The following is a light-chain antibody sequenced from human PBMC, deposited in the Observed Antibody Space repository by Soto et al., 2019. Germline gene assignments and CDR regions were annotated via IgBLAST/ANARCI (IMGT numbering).Light chain of an antibody. CDR3: QQYGSSPWT. J-gene: IGKJ1*01. CDR2: DAS. Sequence: EIVLTQSPATLSLSPGERATLSCGASRSVSSSYLAWYQQKPGLAPRLLIYDASSRATGIPDRFSGSGSGTDFTLTISRLEPEDFAVYYCQQYGSSPWTFGQGTKVDIK. V-gene: IGKV3D-20*01. CDR1: RSVSSSY.